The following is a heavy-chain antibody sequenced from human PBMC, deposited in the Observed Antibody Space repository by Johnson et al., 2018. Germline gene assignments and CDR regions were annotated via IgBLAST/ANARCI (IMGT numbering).Heavy chain of an antibody. CDR2: ITPSGRT. Sequence: QVQLQQWGAGLLKPSETLSLTCAVYGGSFSGYYSTWFRQPPGKGLEWIGEITPSGRTDYIPSLKSRVTISVDTSKNQVSLRLSSVTAADTAVYYRARGQSYDSGWNLFDYYYMDVWGKGTTVTVSS. J-gene: IGHJ6*03. CDR1: GGSFSGYY. V-gene: IGHV4-34*01. CDR3: ARGQSYDSGWNLFDYYYMDV. D-gene: IGHD6-19*01.